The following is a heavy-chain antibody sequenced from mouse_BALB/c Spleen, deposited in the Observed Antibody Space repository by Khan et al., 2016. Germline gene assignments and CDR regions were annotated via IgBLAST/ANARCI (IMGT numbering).Heavy chain of an antibody. J-gene: IGHJ2*01. Sequence: VQLQQPGAELVKPGASVKLSCTASGFNIKDTYMHWVKQRPEQGLEWIGRIDPENGNTKYDPKFQGQATITADTSSNTAYMQISSLTSEDTAVYYCASSYYGRSYYFDYCGQGTTLTISS. D-gene: IGHD1-1*01. CDR2: IDPENGNT. V-gene: IGHV14-3*02. CDR1: GFNIKDTY. CDR3: ASSYYGRSYYFDY.